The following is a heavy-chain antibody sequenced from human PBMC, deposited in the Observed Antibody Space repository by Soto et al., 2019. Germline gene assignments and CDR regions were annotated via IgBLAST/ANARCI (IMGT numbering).Heavy chain of an antibody. D-gene: IGHD3-22*01. CDR2: IGTAGDT. CDR3: ARAQGTRRDSSGYSNDAFDI. V-gene: IGHV3-13*01. Sequence: EVQLVESGGGLVQPGGSLRLSCAASGFTFSSYDMHWVRQATGKGLEWVSAIGTAGDTYYPASVKGRFTISRENAKNSLYLQMNSLRDGDTAVYYCARAQGTRRDSSGYSNDAFDIWGQGTMVTVSS. CDR1: GFTFSSYD. J-gene: IGHJ3*02.